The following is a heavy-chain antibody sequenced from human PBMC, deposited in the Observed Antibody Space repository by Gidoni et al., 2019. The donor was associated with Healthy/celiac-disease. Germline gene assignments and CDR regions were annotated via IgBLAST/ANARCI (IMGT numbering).Heavy chain of an antibody. CDR2: ISGSGGSP. CDR1: GITFSSYA. D-gene: IGHD1-26*01. Sequence: EVQLLESGGGLVQPGGSLRLSCAASGITFSSYAMSWVRQAPGKGLEWVSAISGSGGSPYYADAVKGRFTISRDNSKNTLYLKMNSLRAEDTAVYYCAKTSGSYFLVDYWGQGTLVTVSS. V-gene: IGHV3-23*01. CDR3: AKTSGSYFLVDY. J-gene: IGHJ4*02.